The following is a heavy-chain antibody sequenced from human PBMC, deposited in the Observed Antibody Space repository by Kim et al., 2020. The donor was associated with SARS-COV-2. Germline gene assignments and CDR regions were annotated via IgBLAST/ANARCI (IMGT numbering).Heavy chain of an antibody. D-gene: IGHD3-10*01. J-gene: IGHJ6*01. CDR1: GDSLSTSPYY. Sequence: SETLSLTCTVSGDSLSTSPYYWGWIRQPPGKGLEWVGSIYYRGTTRYNASLKSRVTMSLDTSKNQFSLKLSSVTAADTALYFCSRLLFVRDVSFHAMYV. CDR2: IYYRGTT. V-gene: IGHV4-39*07. CDR3: SRLLFVRDVSFHAMYV.